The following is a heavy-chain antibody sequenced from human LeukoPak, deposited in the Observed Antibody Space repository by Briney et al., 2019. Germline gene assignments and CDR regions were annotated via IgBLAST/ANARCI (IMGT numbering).Heavy chain of an antibody. Sequence: SETLSLTCTVSGGSISSYYWSWIRQPPGKGLEWIGYIYYSGSTNYNPSLESRVTISVDTSKNQFSLKLSSVTAADTAVYYCARLKEVATTNFDYWGQGTLVTVSS. V-gene: IGHV4-59*08. CDR2: IYYSGST. D-gene: IGHD5-24*01. CDR3: ARLKEVATTNFDY. CDR1: GGSISSYY. J-gene: IGHJ4*02.